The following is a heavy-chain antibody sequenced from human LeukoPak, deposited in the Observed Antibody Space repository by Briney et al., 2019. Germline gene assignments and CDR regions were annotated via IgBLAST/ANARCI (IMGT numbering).Heavy chain of an antibody. CDR1: GGSISSGNYY. D-gene: IGHD3-16*01. CDR2: IYTSGST. Sequence: PSQTLSLTYTVSGGSISSGNYYWSWIRQPAGKALEWIGRIYTSGSTNYNPSLKSRVTISVDTSKNQFSLKLSSVTAADTAVYYCARCLGGRCDYFDYWGQGTLVTVSS. CDR3: ARCLGGRCDYFDY. J-gene: IGHJ4*02. V-gene: IGHV4-61*02.